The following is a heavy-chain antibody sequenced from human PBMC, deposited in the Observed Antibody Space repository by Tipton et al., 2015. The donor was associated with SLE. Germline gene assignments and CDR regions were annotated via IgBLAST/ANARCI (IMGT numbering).Heavy chain of an antibody. CDR2: ISTSGDST. D-gene: IGHD1-26*01. V-gene: IGHV3-23*01. CDR3: ARVGYSGTSPYYYYYMDV. CDR1: GFTFRNYA. J-gene: IGHJ6*03. Sequence: GSLRLSCAASGFTFRNYAMSWVRQAPGKGLEWVSGISTSGDSTYYADSVKGRFTISRDNSKNTLYLQMNSLRAEDTAIYYCARVGYSGTSPYYYYYMDVWGKGTTVTVSS.